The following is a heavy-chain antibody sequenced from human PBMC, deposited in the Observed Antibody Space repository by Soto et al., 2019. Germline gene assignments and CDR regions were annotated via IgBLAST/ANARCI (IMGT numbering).Heavy chain of an antibody. CDR1: GDSISSSGYY. V-gene: IGHV4-39*01. CDR2: IYYSGST. D-gene: IGHD2-15*01. Sequence: QLQLQESGPGLVKPSETLSLTCTVSGDSISSSGYYWGWIRQPPGKGLEWIGNIYYSGSTYYNPSLKSRVTISLDTSKNQFSLKLSSVTAADTAVYYCARRGRYCSGGGCFSHGMDVWGQGTSVTVSS. CDR3: ARRGRYCSGGGCFSHGMDV. J-gene: IGHJ6*02.